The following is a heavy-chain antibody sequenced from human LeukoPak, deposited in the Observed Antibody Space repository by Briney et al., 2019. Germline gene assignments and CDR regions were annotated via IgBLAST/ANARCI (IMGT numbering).Heavy chain of an antibody. CDR2: IDVITGGS. J-gene: IGHJ4*02. V-gene: IGHV3-23*01. D-gene: IGHD3-22*01. Sequence: PGGSLRLSCAASGFTFSTYSMSWVRQAPGKGLEWVSTIDVITGGSYYADSVKGRFTISRDNFQNTLFLQLNSLRVDDTAVYYYAKVNYYHPYFWGQGTLVTVSS. CDR3: AKVNYYHPYF. CDR1: GFTFSTYS.